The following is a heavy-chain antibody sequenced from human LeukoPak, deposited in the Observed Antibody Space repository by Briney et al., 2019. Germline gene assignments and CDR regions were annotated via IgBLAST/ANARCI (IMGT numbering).Heavy chain of an antibody. CDR2: IYYSGST. CDR1: GVSISSGDYY. CDR3: AREDLVLRFLPLGWGAFDI. D-gene: IGHD3-3*01. J-gene: IGHJ3*02. Sequence: SQTLSLTCTVSGVSISSGDYYWSWIRQPPGKGLEWIGYIYYSGSTYYNPSLKSRVTISVDTSKNQFSLKLSSVTAADTAVYYCAREDLVLRFLPLGWGAFDIWGQGTMVTVSS. V-gene: IGHV4-30-4*08.